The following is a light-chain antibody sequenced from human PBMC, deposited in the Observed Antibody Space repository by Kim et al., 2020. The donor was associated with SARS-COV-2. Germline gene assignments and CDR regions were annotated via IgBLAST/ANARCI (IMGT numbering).Light chain of an antibody. Sequence: ELTQPPSVSGTPGQRVTFSCSGSSSNIGTNTVNWYQQLPGTAPKLLIYSNNQRPSGVPDRFSGSKSGTSASLAISGLQSEDEADYYCAAWDASLNGPVFGGGTQLTVL. J-gene: IGLJ3*02. CDR2: SNN. V-gene: IGLV1-44*01. CDR1: SSNIGTNT. CDR3: AAWDASLNGPV.